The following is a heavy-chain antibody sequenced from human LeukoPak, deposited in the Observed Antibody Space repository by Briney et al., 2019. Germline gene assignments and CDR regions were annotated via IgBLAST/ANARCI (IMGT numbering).Heavy chain of an antibody. D-gene: IGHD5-18*01. CDR1: EGTFSSYT. V-gene: IGHV1-69*05. Sequence: SVKVSCKASEGTFSSYTISWVRQAPGQGLEWMGRIIPIFGTANYAQKFQGRVTITTDEPTSTAYMELSSLRSEDTAVYYCARGDTAMVIGFDYWGQGTLVTVSS. CDR3: ARGDTAMVIGFDY. CDR2: IIPIFGTA. J-gene: IGHJ4*02.